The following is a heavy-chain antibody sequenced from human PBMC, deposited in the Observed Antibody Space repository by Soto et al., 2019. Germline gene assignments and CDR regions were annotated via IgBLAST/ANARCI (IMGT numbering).Heavy chain of an antibody. CDR3: SRRTTKVTWWVGP. D-gene: IGHD4-17*01. J-gene: IGHJ5*02. V-gene: IGHV2-5*02. CDR2: IYWDDDK. Sequence: QITLKESGPTLVKPTQTLTLTCTFSGFSLTTSGVGVGWIRQPPGKALEWLALIYWDDDKSYSPSLKSRLTITKDSSKNQVVLNMNNMDPADTATYFCSRRTTKVTWWVGPWGQGTLVTVSS. CDR1: GFSLTTSGVG.